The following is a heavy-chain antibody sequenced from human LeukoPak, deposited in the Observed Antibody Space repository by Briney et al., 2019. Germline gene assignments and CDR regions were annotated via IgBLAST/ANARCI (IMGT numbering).Heavy chain of an antibody. V-gene: IGHV3-48*01. CDR2: ISNTGSTI. D-gene: IGHD6-13*01. Sequence: GGSLRLSCATSGFNFMVHGINWVRRAPGKELEWISYISNTGSTIYYADSVQGRFTISRDDGKTSVYLQMNSLRVEDTAVYYCARDSALRIWGQGTLVTVSS. CDR3: ARDSALRI. J-gene: IGHJ4*02. CDR1: GFNFMVHG.